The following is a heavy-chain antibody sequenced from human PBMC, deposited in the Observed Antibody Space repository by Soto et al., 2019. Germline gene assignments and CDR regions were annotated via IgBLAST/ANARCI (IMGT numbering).Heavy chain of an antibody. D-gene: IGHD1-26*01. CDR3: AKDPIVGPDHYFDC. CDR1: GFTFSSYG. Sequence: VQLVESGGGVVQPGRSLRLSCAASGFTFSSYGMHWVRQAPGKGLEWVSAISGSGSSSTYYADSVKGRFTISRDNSKNTLYLQMNSLRVEDTALYYCAKDPIVGPDHYFDCWGQGTLVTVSS. V-gene: IGHV3-23*04. CDR2: ISGSGSSST. J-gene: IGHJ4*02.